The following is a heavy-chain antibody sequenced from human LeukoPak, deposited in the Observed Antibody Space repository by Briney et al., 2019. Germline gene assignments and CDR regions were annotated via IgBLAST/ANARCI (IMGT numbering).Heavy chain of an antibody. CDR1: GFTFSSYS. CDR2: ISSSSSYI. D-gene: IGHD3-9*01. Sequence: GGSLRLSCAASGFTFSSYSMNWARQAPGKGLEWVSSISSSSSYIYYADSVKGRFTISRDNAKNSLYLQMNSLRAEDTAVYYCARDHHYDILTGYPWDYYYGMDVWGKGTTVTVSS. V-gene: IGHV3-21*01. CDR3: ARDHHYDILTGYPWDYYYGMDV. J-gene: IGHJ6*04.